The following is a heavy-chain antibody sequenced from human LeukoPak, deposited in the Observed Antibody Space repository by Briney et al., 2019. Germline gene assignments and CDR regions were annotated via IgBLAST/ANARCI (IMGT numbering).Heavy chain of an antibody. CDR3: AKDREGGSRLRGWFDP. CDR2: ISGSGGST. V-gene: IGHV3-23*01. Sequence: GGSLRLSCAASGFTFSSYAMSWVRQAPGKGLERVSAISGSGGSTYYADSVKGRFTISRDNSKNTLYLQMNSLRAEDTAVYYCAKDREGGSRLRGWFDPWGQGTLVTVSS. J-gene: IGHJ5*02. CDR1: GFTFSSYA. D-gene: IGHD3-10*01.